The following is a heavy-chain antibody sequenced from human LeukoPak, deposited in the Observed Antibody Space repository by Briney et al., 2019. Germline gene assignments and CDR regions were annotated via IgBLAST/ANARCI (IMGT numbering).Heavy chain of an antibody. D-gene: IGHD1-26*01. CDR3: ATSSGSYIRFDP. V-gene: IGHV1-69*05. J-gene: IGHJ5*02. CDR2: IIPIFGTA. CDR1: GGTFSSYA. Sequence: GSSVKVSCKASGGTFSSYAISWVRQAPGQGLEWMGGIIPIFGTANYAQKFQGRVTITTDESTSTAYMELSSLRSEDTAVYYCATSSGSYIRFDPWGQGTLVTVSS.